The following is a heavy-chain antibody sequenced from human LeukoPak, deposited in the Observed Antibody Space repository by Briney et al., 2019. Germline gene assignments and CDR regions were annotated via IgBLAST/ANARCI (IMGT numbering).Heavy chain of an antibody. Sequence: GGSLRLSCAASGFTFSSYAMSWVRQAPGKGLEWVSAISGSGGSTYYADSVKGRFTISRDNSKNTLYLQMSSLRAEDTAVYYCAKAVFQWPRNFDYWGQGTLVTVSS. V-gene: IGHV3-23*01. CDR3: AKAVFQWPRNFDY. CDR2: ISGSGGST. J-gene: IGHJ4*02. CDR1: GFTFSSYA. D-gene: IGHD5-12*01.